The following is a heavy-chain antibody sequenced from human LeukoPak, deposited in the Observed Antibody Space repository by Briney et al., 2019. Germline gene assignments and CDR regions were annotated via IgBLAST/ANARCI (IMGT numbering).Heavy chain of an antibody. CDR2: INHSGST. CDR3: ARGLRQLVPSYYYYMDV. J-gene: IGHJ6*03. V-gene: IGHV4-34*01. CDR1: GGSFSGYC. Sequence: SETLSLTCAVYGGSFSGYCWSWIRQPPGKGLEWIGEINHSGSTNYNPSLKSRVTISVDTSKNQFSLKLSSVTAADTAVYYCARGLRQLVPSYYYYMDVWGKGTTVTVSS. D-gene: IGHD6-6*01.